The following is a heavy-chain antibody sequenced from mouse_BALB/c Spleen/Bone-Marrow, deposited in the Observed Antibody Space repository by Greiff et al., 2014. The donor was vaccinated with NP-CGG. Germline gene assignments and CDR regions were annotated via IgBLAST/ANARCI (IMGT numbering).Heavy chain of an antibody. D-gene: IGHD2-4*01. CDR3: ARGWDYEGCFDY. J-gene: IGHJ2*01. CDR2: INPSSGYT. Sequence: QVQLQQSGAELARPGASVKMSCKASGYSFTSYTMHWVKQRPGQGLEWIGYINPSSGYTNYNQKFKDKATLAADKSSSTAYMQLSSLTSEDSAVYYCARGWDYEGCFDYWGQGTTLTVSS. CDR1: GYSFTSYT. V-gene: IGHV1-4*01.